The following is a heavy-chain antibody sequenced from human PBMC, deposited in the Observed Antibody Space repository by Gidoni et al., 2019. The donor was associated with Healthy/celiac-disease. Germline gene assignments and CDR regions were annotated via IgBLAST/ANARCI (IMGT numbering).Heavy chain of an antibody. CDR2: ISGSGGST. Sequence: EVQLLESGGGLVQPGGSLRLSCAASGFPFSSYAMRWVRQAPGKGLEWVSAISGSGGSTYYADSVKGRFTISRDNSKNTLYLQMNSLRAEDTAVYYCAKGAQAVTTPFDYWGQGTLVTVSS. V-gene: IGHV3-23*01. CDR1: GFPFSSYA. J-gene: IGHJ4*02. D-gene: IGHD4-17*01. CDR3: AKGAQAVTTPFDY.